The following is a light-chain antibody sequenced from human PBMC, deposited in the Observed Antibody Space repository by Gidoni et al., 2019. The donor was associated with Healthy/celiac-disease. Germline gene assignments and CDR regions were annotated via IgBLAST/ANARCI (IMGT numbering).Light chain of an antibody. J-gene: IGKJ4*01. CDR1: LSVSSY. CDR2: DAS. CDR3: QQLGLT. V-gene: IGKV3-11*01. Sequence: EIVFTQSPATLCLSPGERATLSCRASLSVSSYLAWYQQKPGQAPRLLIYDASNRATSIPARFSGSGSGTDFTLTISDLVPEDFAVYCCQQLGLTFGGGTKVEIK.